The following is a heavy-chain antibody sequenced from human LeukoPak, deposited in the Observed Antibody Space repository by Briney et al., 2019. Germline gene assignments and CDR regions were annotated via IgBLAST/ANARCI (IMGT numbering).Heavy chain of an antibody. CDR1: GFTFSSYE. Sequence: PGGSLRLSCAASGFTFSSYEMNWVRQAPGKGLEWVSYISSSGSTIYYADSVKGRFTISRDNAKNSLYLQVNSLRSEDTAVYYCATVDYGDYVGYGVKYFDYWGQGTLVTVSS. CDR2: ISSSGSTI. CDR3: ATVDYGDYVGYGVKYFDY. J-gene: IGHJ4*02. D-gene: IGHD4-17*01. V-gene: IGHV3-48*03.